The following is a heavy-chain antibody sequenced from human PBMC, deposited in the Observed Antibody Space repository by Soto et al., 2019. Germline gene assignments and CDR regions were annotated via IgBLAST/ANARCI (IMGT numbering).Heavy chain of an antibody. CDR1: GGFTSTNNW. Sequence: QLQLQESGPGLVRPSGTLSLTCAVSGGFTSTNNWWSWFRQPPGKGLEWIGYAYHSGSTEYNPSLKSRVSISVYKSKNQSSLKLTSATAADTAVYYCARSPPSSYYGGSGTFDYWGQETWVTVSS. CDR2: AYHSGST. CDR3: ARSPPSSYYGGSGTFDY. V-gene: IGHV4-4*02. J-gene: IGHJ4*02. D-gene: IGHD3-10*01.